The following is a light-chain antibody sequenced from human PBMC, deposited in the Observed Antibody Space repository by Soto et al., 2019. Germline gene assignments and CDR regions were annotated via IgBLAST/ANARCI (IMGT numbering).Light chain of an antibody. CDR3: SSYTSSSTYV. J-gene: IGLJ1*01. CDR1: SSDVGGYDY. V-gene: IGLV2-14*03. Sequence: QSVLTQPASVSGSPGQSITISCTGTSSDVGGYDYVSWYQQHPDKAPKLMIYDVTNRPSGVSNRFSGSKSGNTASLTISGLQAEDEADYYCSSYTSSSTYVSGTGTKVTVL. CDR2: DVT.